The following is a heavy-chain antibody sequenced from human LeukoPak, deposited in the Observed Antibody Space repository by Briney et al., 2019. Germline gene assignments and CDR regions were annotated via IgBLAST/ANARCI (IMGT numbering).Heavy chain of an antibody. Sequence: SETLSLTCSVSGVSFSSSYWNWIRQTPGKGLEWIGYIFYGGSTNYIPSLKSRVTISIHTSKNQFSLKLSSVTAADTGVYYCARGLEELDIWGQGTMVTVSS. CDR3: ARGLEELDI. J-gene: IGHJ3*02. CDR1: GVSFSSSY. V-gene: IGHV4-59*01. CDR2: IFYGGST.